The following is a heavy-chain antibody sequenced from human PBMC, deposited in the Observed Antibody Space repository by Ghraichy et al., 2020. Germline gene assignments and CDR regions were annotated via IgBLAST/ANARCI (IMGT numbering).Heavy chain of an antibody. CDR3: ARGLLVRAYGDYGGFGY. Sequence: SGTLSLTCAVYGGSFSGYYWSWIRQPPGKGLEWIGEINHSGSTNYNPSLKSRVTISVDTSKNQFSLKLSSVTAADTAVYYCARGLLVRAYGDYGGFGYWGQGTLVTVSS. CDR2: INHSGST. D-gene: IGHD4-17*01. CDR1: GGSFSGYY. J-gene: IGHJ4*02. V-gene: IGHV4-34*01.